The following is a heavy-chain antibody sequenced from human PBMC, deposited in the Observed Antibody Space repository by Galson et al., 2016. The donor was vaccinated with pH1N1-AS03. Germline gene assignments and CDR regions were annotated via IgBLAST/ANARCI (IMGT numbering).Heavy chain of an antibody. V-gene: IGHV3-23*01. CDR3: VRRSPWATVGTCYFDY. J-gene: IGHJ4*02. D-gene: IGHD4-23*01. CDR1: GFVLSTIA. Sequence: SLRLSCAASGFVLSTIAMSWVRQAQGKGLEWVSSISASGGETYSADSVKGRFTISGDNSRNTLYLQMNSLRAEDTAEYYCVRRSPWATVGTCYFDYWGQGTLVTVSS. CDR2: ISASGGET.